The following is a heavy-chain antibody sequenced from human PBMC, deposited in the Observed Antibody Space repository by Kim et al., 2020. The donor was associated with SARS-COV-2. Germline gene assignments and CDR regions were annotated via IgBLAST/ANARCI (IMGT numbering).Heavy chain of an antibody. J-gene: IGHJ4*02. Sequence: GGSLRLSCAASGFTFSSYAMHWVRQAPGKGLEWVAVIWYDGSNKYYADSVKGRFTISRDNSKNTLYLQMNSLRAEDTAVYYCANIAAGDYFFWGQGTLVTVSS. D-gene: IGHD4-17*01. CDR3: ANIAAGDYFF. CDR2: IWYDGSNK. CDR1: GFTFSSYA. V-gene: IGHV3-33*06.